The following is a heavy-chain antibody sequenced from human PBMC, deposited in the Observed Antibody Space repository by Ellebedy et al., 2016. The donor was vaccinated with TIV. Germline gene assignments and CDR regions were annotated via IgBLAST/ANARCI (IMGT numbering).Heavy chain of an antibody. CDR2: VCSSAYST. J-gene: IGHJ3*02. Sequence: PGGSLRLSCAASGFNFGGHAMKWVRQAPGKGLEWVSSVCSSAYSTHYADSVKGRFTISRDNSRNTLYLQMNSVRGEDTAVYFCAKDLRYSAGWGGALDIWGHGAMVTVSS. V-gene: IGHV3-23*01. D-gene: IGHD2-8*02. CDR3: AKDLRYSAGWGGALDI. CDR1: GFNFGGHA.